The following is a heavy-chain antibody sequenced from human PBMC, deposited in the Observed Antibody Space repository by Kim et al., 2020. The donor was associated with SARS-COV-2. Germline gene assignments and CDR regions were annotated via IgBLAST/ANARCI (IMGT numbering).Heavy chain of an antibody. Sequence: SETLSLTCTVSGGSISSGGYYWSWMRQHKGKGREWIGYIYYSGRNYYNPSHKSRVTISVDTFKNQFSLKLSSVTAADTAVYYCARAATMFGLVISYFDYWGQGTLVTVSS. J-gene: IGHJ4*02. CDR3: ARAATMFGLVISYFDY. D-gene: IGHD3-3*01. CDR1: GGSISSGGYY. CDR2: IYYSGRN. V-gene: IGHV4-31*03.